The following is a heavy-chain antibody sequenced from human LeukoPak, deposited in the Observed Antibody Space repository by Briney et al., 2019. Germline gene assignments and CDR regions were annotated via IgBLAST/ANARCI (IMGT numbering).Heavy chain of an antibody. J-gene: IGHJ3*02. D-gene: IGHD3-22*01. CDR3: AKDAVEYYYDSSGYSFDI. V-gene: IGHV3-21*04. CDR2: ISSSSSYI. CDR1: GFTFSTYS. Sequence: GGSLRLSCAASGFTFSTYSMNWVRQAPGKGLEWVSSISSSSSYIYYADSVKGRFTISRDNAKNSLYLHMDSLRAEDTALYYCAKDAVEYYYDSSGYSFDIWGQGTMVTVSS.